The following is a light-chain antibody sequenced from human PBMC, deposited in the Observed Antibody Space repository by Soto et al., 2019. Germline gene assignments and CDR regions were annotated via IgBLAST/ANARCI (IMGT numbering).Light chain of an antibody. CDR1: QSVSSSY. J-gene: IGKJ1*01. CDR3: HQYVISWT. Sequence: EIVLTQSPGTLSLSPGERATLSCRASQSVSSSYLAWYQQKPGQAPSLLIYGASSRATGIPDRFSGSGSGTDFTLTISRLEHEDVAVYYWHQYVISWTFGQGTKVDIK. CDR2: GAS. V-gene: IGKV3-20*01.